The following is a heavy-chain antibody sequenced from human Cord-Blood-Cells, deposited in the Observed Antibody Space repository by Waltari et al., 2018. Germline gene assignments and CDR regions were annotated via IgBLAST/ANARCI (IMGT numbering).Heavy chain of an antibody. Sequence: QVQLVQSGAEVKKPGASVKVSCKASGYTFTSYGISWVRQAAGQGLEWMGWISAYNGNTNDAQKLQGRVTMTTDTSTSTAYMELRSLRSDDTAVYYCARDSGYCSSTSCYGSGSYYDYWGQGTLVTVSS. D-gene: IGHD2-2*01. CDR1: GYTFTSYG. J-gene: IGHJ4*02. CDR3: ARDSGYCSSTSCYGSGSYYDY. CDR2: ISAYNGNT. V-gene: IGHV1-18*01.